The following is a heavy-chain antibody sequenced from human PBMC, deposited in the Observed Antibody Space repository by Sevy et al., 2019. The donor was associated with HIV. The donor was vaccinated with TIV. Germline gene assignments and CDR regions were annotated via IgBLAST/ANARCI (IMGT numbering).Heavy chain of an antibody. D-gene: IGHD1-1*01. J-gene: IGHJ4*02. V-gene: IGHV3-49*04. CDR1: GFTFTDYA. Sequence: GGSLRLSCTASGFTFTDYAMNWVRQSPGKGLEWVAFFKRKADGGTLDHAAPVKGRFTISRDDSKNIAYLQMNDLKTEDKGVYYCTRWKGAHSVFDYWGQGALVTVSS. CDR2: FKRKADGGTL. CDR3: TRWKGAHSVFDY.